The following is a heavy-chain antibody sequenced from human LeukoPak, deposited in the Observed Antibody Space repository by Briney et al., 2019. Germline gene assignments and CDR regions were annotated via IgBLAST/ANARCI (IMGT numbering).Heavy chain of an antibody. CDR2: INPNSGGT. V-gene: IGHV1-2*02. D-gene: IGHD6-19*01. CDR3: ARGSGWYETDYFDY. Sequence: ASVKASCKASGYTFTGYYMHWVRQAPGQGLEWMGWINPNSGGTNYAQKFQGRVTMTRDTSISTAYMELSRLRSDDTAVYYCARGSGWYETDYFDYWGQGTLVTVSS. CDR1: GYTFTGYY. J-gene: IGHJ4*02.